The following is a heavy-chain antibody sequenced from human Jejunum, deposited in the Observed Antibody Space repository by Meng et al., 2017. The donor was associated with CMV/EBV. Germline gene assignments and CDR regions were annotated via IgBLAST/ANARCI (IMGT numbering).Heavy chain of an antibody. D-gene: IGHD2-8*01. J-gene: IGHJ6*02. CDR3: ARDRYCHNGVCYAFPPPYYYGMDV. V-gene: IGHV3-48*03. Sequence: WVSQAPGKGVEWVSYISTSARTISYADSVKGRFTISRDNAKNSLYLQMNSLRAEDTAVYYCARDRYCHNGVCYAFPPPYYYGMDVWGQGTTVTVSS. CDR2: ISTSARTI.